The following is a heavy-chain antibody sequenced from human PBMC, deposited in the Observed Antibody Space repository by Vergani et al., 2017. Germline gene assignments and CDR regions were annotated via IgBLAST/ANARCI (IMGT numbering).Heavy chain of an antibody. V-gene: IGHV3-48*01. CDR3: ARGQDYGDYSGWFDP. CDR2: ISSSGSLI. J-gene: IGHJ5*02. CDR1: GFTFSRYT. D-gene: IGHD4-17*01. Sequence: EVQLVESGGGLVRPGGSLRLSCAASGFTFSRYTMNWVRQAPGKGLEWVSFISSSGSLIYYADSVKGRFTISRDKAKNSLYLQMNSLRAEDTAVYYCARGQDYGDYSGWFDPWGQGTLVTVSS.